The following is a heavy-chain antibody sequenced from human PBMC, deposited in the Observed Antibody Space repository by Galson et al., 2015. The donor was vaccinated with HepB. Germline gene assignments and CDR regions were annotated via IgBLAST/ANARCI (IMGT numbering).Heavy chain of an antibody. CDR3: VKDRYCSSTSCRDY. V-gene: IGHV3-74*01. CDR1: GFSFSSTW. D-gene: IGHD2-2*01. Sequence: SLRLSCAASGFSFSSTWMHWVRQVPGKGPVWLSRIHSDGRSTIYADSVKGRFTISRDNAKNTLYLQMSSLRAEDTAVYYCVKDRYCSSTSCRDYWGQGTLVTVSS. CDR2: IHSDGRST. J-gene: IGHJ4*02.